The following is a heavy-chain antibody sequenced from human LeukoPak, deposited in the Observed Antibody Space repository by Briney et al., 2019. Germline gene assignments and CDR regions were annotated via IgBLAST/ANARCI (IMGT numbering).Heavy chain of an antibody. CDR2: IIPIFGTA. J-gene: IGHJ6*03. CDR3: AGRVGVYYYYYIDV. D-gene: IGHD3-10*01. Sequence: SVKVSCKASGGTFSSYAISWVRQAPGQGLEWMGGIIPIFGTANYAQKFQGRVTITTDESTSTAYMELSSLRSEDTAVYYCAGRVGVYYYYYIDVWGKGTTVTVSS. V-gene: IGHV1-69*05. CDR1: GGTFSSYA.